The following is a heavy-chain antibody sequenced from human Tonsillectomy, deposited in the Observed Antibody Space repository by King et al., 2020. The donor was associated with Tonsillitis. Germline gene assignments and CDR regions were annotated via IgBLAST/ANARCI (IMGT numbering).Heavy chain of an antibody. Sequence: QLVESGGGVVQPGRSLRLSCAASGFTFISYGMHWVRQAPGNGLEWVALIWYDGSDHYYADSVKGRFTISRDNSKNTLFLQMNTLRAADTAVYYCARDPRSSSWYVDYYYYYMDVWGKGTTVTVSS. V-gene: IGHV3-33*08. CDR2: IWYDGSDH. CDR3: ARDPRSSSWYVDYYYYYMDV. J-gene: IGHJ6*03. D-gene: IGHD6-13*01. CDR1: GFTFISYG.